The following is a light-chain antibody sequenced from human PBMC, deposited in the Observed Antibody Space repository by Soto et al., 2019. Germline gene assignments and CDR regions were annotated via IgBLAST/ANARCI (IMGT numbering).Light chain of an antibody. CDR1: QGIKHY. Sequence: DIRMTQSPSSLSASVGDSVTITCRASQGIKHYLAWYQQNPGKVPVIMIYSASTLKPGIPSRFSGSGSGTDFTLTISSLQPEDFETYYCQKYDSATRTFGQGTKVDIK. CDR2: SAS. CDR3: QKYDSATRT. J-gene: IGKJ1*01. V-gene: IGKV1-27*01.